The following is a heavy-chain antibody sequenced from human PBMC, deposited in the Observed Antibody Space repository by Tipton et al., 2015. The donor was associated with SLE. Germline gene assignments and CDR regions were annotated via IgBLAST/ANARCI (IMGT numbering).Heavy chain of an antibody. CDR3: AREATLDYGANGYFDY. Sequence: QVQLVQSGAEVKKPGASVKVSCKASGYTFTSYYMHWVRQAPGQGLEWMGIINPSGGSTSYAQKFQGRVTMTRDTSTSTVYMELSSLRSEDTAVYYCAREATLDYGANGYFDYWGQGTLVTVSS. CDR2: INPSGGST. J-gene: IGHJ4*02. V-gene: IGHV1-46*01. CDR1: GYTFTSYY. D-gene: IGHD4-23*01.